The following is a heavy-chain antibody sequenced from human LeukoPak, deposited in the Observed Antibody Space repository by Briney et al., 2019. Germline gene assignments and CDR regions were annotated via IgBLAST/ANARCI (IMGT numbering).Heavy chain of an antibody. CDR3: ARASLSVVPAAIHFDY. CDR2: IKQDGSEK. D-gene: IGHD2-2*01. V-gene: IGHV3-7*01. CDR1: GFTFSSCW. J-gene: IGHJ4*02. Sequence: PGGSLRLSCAASGFTFSSCWMSWVRQAPGKGLEWVANIKQDGSEKYYVDSVKGRFTISRDNAKNSLYLQMNSLRAEDTAVYYCARASLSVVPAAIHFDYWGQGTLVTVSS.